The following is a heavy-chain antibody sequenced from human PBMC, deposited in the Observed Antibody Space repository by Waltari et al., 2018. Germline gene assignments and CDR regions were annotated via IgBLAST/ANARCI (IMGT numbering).Heavy chain of an antibody. Sequence: EVHLVESGGDLVQPGRSLSLSCAGSGFTFDDYTMHWVWQAPGKGLEWVSGINDNREKIAYADSVRGRFTISRDNAKNLLFLQMNNLKTEDTAFYYCAKDKGNWYGGDYWGQGTLVTVSS. CDR1: GFTFDDYT. D-gene: IGHD1-1*01. V-gene: IGHV3-9*01. CDR3: AKDKGNWYGGDY. J-gene: IGHJ4*02. CDR2: INDNREKI.